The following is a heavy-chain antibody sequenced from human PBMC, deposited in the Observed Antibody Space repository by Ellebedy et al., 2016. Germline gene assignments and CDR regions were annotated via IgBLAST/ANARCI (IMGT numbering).Heavy chain of an antibody. CDR3: AKDRGGLNLLRFLEWLLGALDY. CDR2: ISSSSSTI. J-gene: IGHJ4*02. CDR1: GFTFSSYS. Sequence: GGSLRLXXAASGFTFSSYSMNWVRQAPGKGLEWVSYISSSSSTIYYADSVKGRFTISRDNSKNTLYLQMNSLRAEDTAVYYCAKDRGGLNLLRFLEWLLGALDYWGQGTLVTVSS. V-gene: IGHV3-48*01. D-gene: IGHD3-3*01.